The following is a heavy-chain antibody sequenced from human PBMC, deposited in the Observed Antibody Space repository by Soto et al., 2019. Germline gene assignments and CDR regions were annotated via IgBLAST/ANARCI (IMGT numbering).Heavy chain of an antibody. CDR2: IIPILGIA. Sequence: ASVKVSCKASGGTFSSYTISWVRQAPGQGLEWMGRIIPILGIANYAQKFQGRVTITADKSTSTAYMELSSLRSEDTAVYYCDFYGSGSYYNSLDFDYWGQGTLVTVSS. J-gene: IGHJ4*02. D-gene: IGHD3-10*01. V-gene: IGHV1-69*02. CDR1: GGTFSSYT. CDR3: DFYGSGSYYNSLDFDY.